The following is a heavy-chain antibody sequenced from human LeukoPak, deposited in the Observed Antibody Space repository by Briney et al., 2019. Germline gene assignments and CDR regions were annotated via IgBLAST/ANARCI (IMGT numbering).Heavy chain of an antibody. J-gene: IGHJ3*01. Sequence: PSETLSLTCTVSGGSISSSSYYWGWIRQPPGKGLEWIGSIYYSGSTYYNPSLKSRVTISVDTSKNQFSLKLSSVTAADTAVYYCARHKAPTYYYDSSGPQRAFDVWGQGTMVTVSS. CDR2: IYYSGST. D-gene: IGHD3-22*01. CDR3: ARHKAPTYYYDSSGPQRAFDV. V-gene: IGHV4-39*01. CDR1: GGSISSSSYY.